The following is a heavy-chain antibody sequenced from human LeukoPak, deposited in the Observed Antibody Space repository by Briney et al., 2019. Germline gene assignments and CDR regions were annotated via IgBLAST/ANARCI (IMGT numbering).Heavy chain of an antibody. CDR1: GFSFNSYA. CDR2: ISDNGGST. J-gene: IGHJ3*02. Sequence: GGSLRLSCAASGFSFNSYAMNWARQAPGTGLEWVSSISDNGGSTYYAGSVKGRFTISRDNSKNTLYLQMNSLRVEDTAVYYCAKVVRGWNFGAFDIWGQGTMVTVSS. V-gene: IGHV3-23*01. D-gene: IGHD1-7*01. CDR3: AKVVRGWNFGAFDI.